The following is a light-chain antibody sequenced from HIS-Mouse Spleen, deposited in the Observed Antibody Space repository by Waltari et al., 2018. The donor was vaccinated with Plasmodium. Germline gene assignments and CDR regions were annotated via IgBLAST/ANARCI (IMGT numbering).Light chain of an antibody. CDR2: EVS. Sequence: QSALTQPPSASGSPGQSVPIPCPGTSSDVGGSHHVPWYQQHPGKAPKLRSYEVSKRPSGVPDRFSGSKSGNTASLTVSGLQAEDEADYYCSSYAGSNNLVFGGGTKLTVL. CDR3: SSYAGSNNLV. J-gene: IGLJ2*01. V-gene: IGLV2-8*01. CDR1: SSDVGGSHH.